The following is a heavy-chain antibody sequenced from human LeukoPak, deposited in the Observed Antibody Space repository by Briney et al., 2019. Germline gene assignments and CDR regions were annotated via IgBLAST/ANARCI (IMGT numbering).Heavy chain of an antibody. D-gene: IGHD6-13*01. Sequence: PGGSLRLSCAASGITFGSYAMSWVRQAPGKGLEWVSVISDSGDNIYYADSVKGRFTISRDNSKNTLYLQMNSLRAEDTAVYYCARHFNTWYGYWGQGTLVTVSS. CDR3: ARHFNTWYGY. V-gene: IGHV3-23*01. J-gene: IGHJ4*02. CDR1: GITFGSYA. CDR2: ISDSGDNI.